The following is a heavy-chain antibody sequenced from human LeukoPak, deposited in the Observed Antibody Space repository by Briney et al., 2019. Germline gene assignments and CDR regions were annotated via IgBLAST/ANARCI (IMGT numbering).Heavy chain of an antibody. CDR2: IDASGGST. D-gene: IGHD6-19*01. J-gene: IGHJ5*02. CDR1: GFTFVSYA. Sequence: GGSLRVSCAASGFTFVSYAMTWVRQARGKGLEWVSSIDASGGSTYYADSVKGRFTISRDNSKNTFYLQMNTLRADDTAVYYCAKGSGSGWYGWFAPWGQGTLVTVSS. CDR3: AKGSGSGWYGWFAP. V-gene: IGHV3-23*01.